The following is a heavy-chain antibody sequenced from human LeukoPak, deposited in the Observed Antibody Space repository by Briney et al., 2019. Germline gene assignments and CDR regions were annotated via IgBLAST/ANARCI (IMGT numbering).Heavy chain of an antibody. J-gene: IGHJ4*02. CDR1: GVSISSGGYS. CDR3: ARLVAATGNLDY. CDR2: IYHSGST. Sequence: SQTLSLTCAVSGVSISSGGYSWSWIRQPPGKGLEWIGYIYHSGSTYYNPSLKSRVTISVDRSKNQFSLKLSSVTAAATAVYYCARLVAATGNLDYWGQGTLVTVSS. V-gene: IGHV4-30-2*01. D-gene: IGHD6-13*01.